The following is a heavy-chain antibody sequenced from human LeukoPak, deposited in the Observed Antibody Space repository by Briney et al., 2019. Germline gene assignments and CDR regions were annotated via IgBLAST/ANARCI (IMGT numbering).Heavy chain of an antibody. CDR2: IYHSGST. CDR3: ASHDYGGNSALRY. CDR1: GGSISFYY. Sequence: PSETLSLTCTVSGGSISFYYWSWIRQPPGKGLEWIGSIYHSGSTYYNPSLKSRVTISVDTSKNQFSLKLSSVTAADTAVYYCASHDYGGNSALRYWGQGTLVTVSS. V-gene: IGHV4-38-2*02. D-gene: IGHD4-23*01. J-gene: IGHJ4*02.